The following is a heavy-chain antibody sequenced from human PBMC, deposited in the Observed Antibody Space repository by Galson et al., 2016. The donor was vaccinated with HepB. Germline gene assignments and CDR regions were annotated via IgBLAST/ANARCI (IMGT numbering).Heavy chain of an antibody. J-gene: IGHJ4*02. CDR1: GGSISNSNYY. V-gene: IGHV4-39*01. CDR3: ARQTYEYIWESYRWDY. CDR2: IYHNGST. D-gene: IGHD3-16*02. Sequence: ETLSLTCTVSGGSISNSNYYWGWIRQPPGKGLEWVGTIYHNGSTYYNPSLKSRVTIAVDTAKNQISLKLSSVTAADTAVYYCARQTYEYIWESYRWDYWGQGTLVTVSS.